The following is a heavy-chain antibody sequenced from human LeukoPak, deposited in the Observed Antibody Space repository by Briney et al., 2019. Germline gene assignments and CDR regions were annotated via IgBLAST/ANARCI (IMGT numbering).Heavy chain of an antibody. Sequence: GASVNVSYQASGYTFTKYYVYWVGQAPGQGLEGVGWINPNSGGTHFAQKFQGRVTMTRDTSISTAYMELSRLSSDDTAVYYCAREARHSCFDPWGQGTLVTVSS. CDR2: INPNSGGT. CDR1: GYTFTKYY. J-gene: IGHJ5*02. V-gene: IGHV1-2*02. CDR3: AREARHSCFDP.